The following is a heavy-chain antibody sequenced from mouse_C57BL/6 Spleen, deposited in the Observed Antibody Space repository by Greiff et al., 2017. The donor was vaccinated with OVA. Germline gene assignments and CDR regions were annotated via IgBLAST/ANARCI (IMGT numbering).Heavy chain of an antibody. CDR1: GYTFTSYW. Sequence: VQLQQPGAELVKPGASVKLSCKASGYTFTSYWMQWVKQRPGQGLEWIGEIDPSDSYTNYNQKFKGKATLTVDTSSSTAYMQLSSLTSEDSAVYYCANPLAYWGQGTLVTVSA. J-gene: IGHJ3*01. CDR3: ANPLAY. V-gene: IGHV1-50*01. CDR2: IDPSDSYT.